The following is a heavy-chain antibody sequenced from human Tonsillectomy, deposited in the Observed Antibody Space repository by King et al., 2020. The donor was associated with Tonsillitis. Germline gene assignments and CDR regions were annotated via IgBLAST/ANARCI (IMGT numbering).Heavy chain of an antibody. V-gene: IGHV4-4*07. CDR1: GGSISRFY. D-gene: IGHD1-26*01. J-gene: IGHJ6*02. Sequence: QLQESGPGLVKPSETLSLTCSVSGGSISRFYWSWIRQPAGKGLEWIGRIYTSGSTNYNPSLKSRVTMSVDTSKNQFSLKLSSVTAADAAVYYCARGGDSFYYGMDVWGQGTTVTVSS. CDR3: ARGGDSFYYGMDV. CDR2: IYTSGST.